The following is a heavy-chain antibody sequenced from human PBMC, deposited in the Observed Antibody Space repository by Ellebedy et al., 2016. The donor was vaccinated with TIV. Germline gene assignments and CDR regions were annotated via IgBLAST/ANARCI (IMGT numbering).Heavy chain of an antibody. Sequence: SETLSLTCTVSGGSISSHYWSWIRQPPGKGLEWIGYIYNSGSTNYSPSLRSRLTISLDASKNQFSLKLSSVTAADTAMYYCASVLRFPSSGWSGFHYYFDSWGQGTLVTVSS. CDR1: GGSISSHY. CDR2: IYNSGST. V-gene: IGHV4-59*11. J-gene: IGHJ4*02. CDR3: ASVLRFPSSGWSGFHYYFDS. D-gene: IGHD6-19*01.